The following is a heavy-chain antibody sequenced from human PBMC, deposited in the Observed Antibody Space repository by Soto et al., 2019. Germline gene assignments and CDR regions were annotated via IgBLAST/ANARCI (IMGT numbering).Heavy chain of an antibody. CDR3: ARHEWDIVVVVAASGELPWFDP. CDR1: GYSFTSYW. D-gene: IGHD2-15*01. Sequence: EVQLVQSGAEVKKPGESLRISCKGSGYSFTSYWISWVRQMPGKGLEWMGRIDPSDSYTNYSPSFQGHVTISADKSISTAYLQWSSLKASDTAMYYCARHEWDIVVVVAASGELPWFDPWGQGTLVTVSS. J-gene: IGHJ5*02. CDR2: IDPSDSYT. V-gene: IGHV5-10-1*03.